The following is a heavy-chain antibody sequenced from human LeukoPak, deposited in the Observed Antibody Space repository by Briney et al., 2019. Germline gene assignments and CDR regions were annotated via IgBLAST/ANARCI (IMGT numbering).Heavy chain of an antibody. V-gene: IGHV3-23*01. CDR3: AKLSTRGVPASFDY. CDR2: ISGSGGST. CDR1: GFTFSSYA. D-gene: IGHD3-10*01. Sequence: GGSLRLSCAASGFTFSSYAMSWVRQAPGNGLEWVSAISGSGGSTYYADSGKGRFTISRDNSKNTLYLQMNSLRAEDTAVYYCAKLSTRGVPASFDYWGQGTLVTVSS. J-gene: IGHJ4*02.